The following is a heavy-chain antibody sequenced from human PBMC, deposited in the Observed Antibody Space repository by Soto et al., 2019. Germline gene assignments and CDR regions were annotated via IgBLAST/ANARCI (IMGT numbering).Heavy chain of an antibody. J-gene: IGHJ4*02. V-gene: IGHV3-23*01. CDR2: ISGSGGST. D-gene: IGHD6-19*01. Sequence: PXGALILSCSASGFTFSSYAMSWVRQAPGKGLEWVSAISGSGGSTYYADSVKGRFTISRDNSKNTLYLQMNSLRAEDTAVYYCAKGPRSIAVAGKGYFDYWGQGTLVTVSS. CDR3: AKGPRSIAVAGKGYFDY. CDR1: GFTFSSYA.